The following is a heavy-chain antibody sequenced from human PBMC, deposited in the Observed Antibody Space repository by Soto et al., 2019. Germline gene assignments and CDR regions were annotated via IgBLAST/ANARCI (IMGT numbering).Heavy chain of an antibody. CDR1: GGSISSYY. Sequence: QVQLQESGPGLVKPSETLSLTCSVSGGSISSYYWTWIRQPPGKRLEWIGYIYSSGSTNYNPSLKSRVTISVDTSKNQFSLKLNSVTAADTAVYYCAREVKYGDYYYYYMDVWGKGTTVTVSS. CDR2: IYSSGST. V-gene: IGHV4-59*01. J-gene: IGHJ6*03. D-gene: IGHD4-17*01. CDR3: AREVKYGDYYYYYMDV.